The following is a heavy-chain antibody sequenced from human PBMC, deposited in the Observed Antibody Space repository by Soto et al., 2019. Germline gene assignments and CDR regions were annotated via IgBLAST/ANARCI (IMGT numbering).Heavy chain of an antibody. D-gene: IGHD3-22*01. CDR3: ARDRYYDSSGYDYYYYGMDV. CDR1: GFTFSSYS. CDR2: ISSSSSYI. Sequence: GGSLRLSCAASGFTFSSYSMNWVRQAPGKGLEWVSSISSSSSYIYYADSVTGRFSISRDNAKNSLYLQMNSLRAEDTAVYYCARDRYYDSSGYDYYYYGMDVWGQGTTVTVSS. V-gene: IGHV3-21*01. J-gene: IGHJ6*02.